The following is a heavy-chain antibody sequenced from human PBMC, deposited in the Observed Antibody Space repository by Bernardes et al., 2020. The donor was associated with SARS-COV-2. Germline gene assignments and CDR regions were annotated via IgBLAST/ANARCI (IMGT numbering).Heavy chain of an antibody. D-gene: IGHD5-12*01. CDR3: ARGGHEPFEY. J-gene: IGHJ4*02. CDR2: INVEGSST. Sequence: GGSLRLSCAPPGFTFSSYCMHCVCQAPGKGLAWVSCINVEGSSTCYADSVKGRFTISRDNAKNTLYLQMNSLGSKDTAVYYCARGGHEPFEYWGQGTLVTVSS. V-gene: IGHV3-74*01. CDR1: GFTFSSYC.